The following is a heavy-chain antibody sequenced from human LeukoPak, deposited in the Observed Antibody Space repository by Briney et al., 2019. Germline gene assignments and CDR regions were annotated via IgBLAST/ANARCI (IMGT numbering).Heavy chain of an antibody. Sequence: ASVKVPCKASGYTLTSYDINWVRQATGQGLEWMGWMNPNSGNTGYAQKFQGRVTMTRNTSISTAYMELSSLRSEDTAVYYCARVSPSLRYFDWLLYYYYGMDVWGQGTTVTVSS. D-gene: IGHD3-9*01. J-gene: IGHJ6*02. CDR3: ARVSPSLRYFDWLLYYYYGMDV. CDR2: MNPNSGNT. V-gene: IGHV1-8*01. CDR1: GYTLTSYD.